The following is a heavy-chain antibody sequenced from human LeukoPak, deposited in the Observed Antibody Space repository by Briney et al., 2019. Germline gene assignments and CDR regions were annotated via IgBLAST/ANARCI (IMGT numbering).Heavy chain of an antibody. CDR1: GFTFSSYG. D-gene: IGHD3-10*01. J-gene: IGHJ3*02. CDR3: AKSPNYYGSGSYKDGEAFDI. Sequence: PGRSLRLSCAASGFTFSSYGMHWVRQAPGKGLEWVAVISYDGSNKYYADSVKGRFTISRDNSKNTLYLQMNSLRAEDTAVYYCAKSPNYYGSGSYKDGEAFDIWGQGTMVTVSS. V-gene: IGHV3-30*18. CDR2: ISYDGSNK.